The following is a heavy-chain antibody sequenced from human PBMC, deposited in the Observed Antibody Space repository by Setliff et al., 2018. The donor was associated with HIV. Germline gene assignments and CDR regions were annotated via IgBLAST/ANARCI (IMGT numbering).Heavy chain of an antibody. Sequence: NTSETLSLTCTVAGGSFSNFFWNWIRQPPGKGLEWIGYINSSGTTNYNPSLKSRVNISIDPSKNHFTLRLSSVTVADTAVYYCARRGRFMGWFDPWGQGRLVTVSS. V-gene: IGHV4-4*09. D-gene: IGHD3-3*01. CDR1: GGSFSNFF. J-gene: IGHJ5*02. CDR3: ARRGRFMGWFDP. CDR2: INSSGTT.